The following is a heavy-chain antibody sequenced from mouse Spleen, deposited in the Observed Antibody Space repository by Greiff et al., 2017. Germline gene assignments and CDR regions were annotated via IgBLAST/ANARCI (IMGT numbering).Heavy chain of an antibody. CDR3: VFTTVVANFDY. D-gene: IGHD1-1*01. CDR2: IDPEDGDT. J-gene: IGHJ2*01. Sequence: VQLQQSGAELVRPGASVKLSCTASGFNIKDYYMHWVKQRPEQGLEWIGRIDPEDGDTEYAPKFQGKATMTADTSSNTAYLQLSSLTSEDTAVYYCVFTTVVANFDYWGQGTTLTVSS. V-gene: IGHV14-1*01. CDR1: GFNIKDYY.